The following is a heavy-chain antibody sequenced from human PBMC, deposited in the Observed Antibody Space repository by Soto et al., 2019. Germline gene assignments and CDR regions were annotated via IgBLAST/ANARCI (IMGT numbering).Heavy chain of an antibody. CDR3: PKDGYSPYSVLWFFDL. CDR1: GFIFSNCA. D-gene: IGHD2-2*03. J-gene: IGHJ5*02. CDR2: ISESGYRT. Sequence: VQLLESGGDLVQPGGSLRLSCAASGFIFSNCAMSWVRQAPGKGLEWVASISESGYRTYSADSVTGQFTISRDNTKNTVSVLMSSLRVDDTAMYYYPKDGYSPYSVLWFFDLWGQGTQVNVSS. V-gene: IGHV3-23*01.